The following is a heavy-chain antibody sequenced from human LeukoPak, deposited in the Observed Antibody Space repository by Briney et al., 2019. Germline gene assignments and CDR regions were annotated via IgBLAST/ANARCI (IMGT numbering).Heavy chain of an antibody. CDR3: ARAEVEGSWSTFHYFYGMDV. CDR1: GFTFSNYG. V-gene: IGHV3-30*03. D-gene: IGHD6-13*01. J-gene: IGHJ6*02. Sequence: QAGGSLRLSCAASGFTFSNYGMHWVRQAPGKGLEWVAVISYDGSNKYYADSVKGRFTISRDNSKNTLYLQMNSLRAEDTAVYYCARAEVEGSWSTFHYFYGMDVWGQGTTVTVSS. CDR2: ISYDGSNK.